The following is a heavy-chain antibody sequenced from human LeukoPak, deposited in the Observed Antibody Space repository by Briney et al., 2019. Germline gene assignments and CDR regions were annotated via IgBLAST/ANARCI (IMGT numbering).Heavy chain of an antibody. D-gene: IGHD6-13*01. CDR1: GGSISSSSYY. V-gene: IGHV4-39*07. J-gene: IGHJ4*02. Sequence: SETLSLTCNVSGGSISSSSYYWGWIRQPPGKGLEWIGSIYYSGSTYYNPSLKSRVTISVDTSKNQFSLKLSSVTAADTAVYYCTNAGRLDDYWGQGTLVTVSS. CDR2: IYYSGST. CDR3: TNAGRLDDY.